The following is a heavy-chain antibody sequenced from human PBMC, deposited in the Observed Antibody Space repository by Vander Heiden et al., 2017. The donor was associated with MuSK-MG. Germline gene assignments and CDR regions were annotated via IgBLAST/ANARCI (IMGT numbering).Heavy chain of an antibody. CDR2: IYYSGST. J-gene: IGHJ4*02. CDR3: ARDSLSLRH. CDR1: GGSISGYY. D-gene: IGHD6-25*01. Sequence: QVQLQESGPELVKPSETLSLTCTVSGGSISGYYWSWIRQPPGKGLEWIGNIYYSGSTNYNPSLKSRVTISVDTSKNQFSLKMSSVTAADTAVYYCARDSLSLRHWGQGTLVTLSS. V-gene: IGHV4-59*01.